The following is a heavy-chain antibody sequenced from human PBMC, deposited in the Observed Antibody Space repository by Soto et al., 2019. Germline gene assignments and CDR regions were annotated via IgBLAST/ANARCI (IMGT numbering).Heavy chain of an antibody. CDR3: ATDGKFVIAAAGSIWFDP. V-gene: IGHV3-23*04. CDR2: ISGSGGST. J-gene: IGHJ5*02. D-gene: IGHD6-13*01. Sequence: EVQLVESGGGLVQPGGSLRPSCAASGFTFSNYAMSWVRQAPGKGLEWVSAISGSGGSTYYADSVKGRFTISRDNSKNTLYLQMNSLRAEDTAVYYCATDGKFVIAAAGSIWFDPWGQGTLVTVSS. CDR1: GFTFSNYA.